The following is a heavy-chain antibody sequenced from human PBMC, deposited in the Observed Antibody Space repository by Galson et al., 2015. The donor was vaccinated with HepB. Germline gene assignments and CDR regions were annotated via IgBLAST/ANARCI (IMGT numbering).Heavy chain of an antibody. V-gene: IGHV1-18*04. CDR2: ISAYNGNT. D-gene: IGHD6-19*01. J-gene: IGHJ3*02. Sequence: QSGAEVKKPGASVKVSCKASGYTFTSYGISWVRQAPGQGLEWMGWISAYNGNTNYAQKLQGRVTMTTDTSTSTAYMELRSLRSDDTAVYYCARSRYSSGWYIGNHDAFDIWGQGTMVTVSS. CDR1: GYTFTSYG. CDR3: ARSRYSSGWYIGNHDAFDI.